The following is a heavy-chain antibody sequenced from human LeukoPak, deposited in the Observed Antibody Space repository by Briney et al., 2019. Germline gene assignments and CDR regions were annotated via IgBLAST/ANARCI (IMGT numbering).Heavy chain of an antibody. V-gene: IGHV4-59*08. CDR1: GGSISSYY. J-gene: IGHJ4*02. CDR2: IYYSGST. CDR3: ARLRCSGGSCHLLDY. D-gene: IGHD2-15*01. Sequence: PSETLSLTCTVSGGSISSYYWSWIRQPPGKGLEWIGYIYYSGSTNYNPSLKSRVTISVDTSKNQFSPKLSSVTAADTAVYYCARLRCSGGSCHLLDYWGQGTLVTVPS.